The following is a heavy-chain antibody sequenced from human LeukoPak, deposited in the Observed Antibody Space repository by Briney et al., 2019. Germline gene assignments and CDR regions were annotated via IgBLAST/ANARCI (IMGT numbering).Heavy chain of an antibody. CDR3: AKDVRPGIVVAPPAVGGFDP. CDR1: GFTFRNFG. J-gene: IGHJ5*02. Sequence: PGGSLRLSCAASGFTFRNFGMHWVRQAPGKGPEWVTFITYDGINNYYTDSVKGRFTISRDNSKNTLYLQLNSLRPEDTAVYYCAKDVRPGIVVAPPAVGGFDPWGQGTLVTVSS. CDR2: ITYDGINN. V-gene: IGHV3-30*02. D-gene: IGHD2-2*01.